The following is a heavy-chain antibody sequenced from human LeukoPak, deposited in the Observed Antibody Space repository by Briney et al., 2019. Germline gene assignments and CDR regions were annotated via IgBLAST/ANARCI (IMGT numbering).Heavy chain of an antibody. J-gene: IGHJ4*02. CDR1: GFTFSDYW. CDR2: IKYDGGEK. D-gene: IGHD3-10*01. Sequence: PGGSLRLSCAASGFTFSDYWMSWVRQAPGKGLEWVANIKYDGGEKYYVVSVKCRFTISRDNVQHSLFLKMNSPRAEDTAMYYCARLARGTVFDFWGQGALVTVSS. CDR3: ARLARGTVFDF. V-gene: IGHV3-7*05.